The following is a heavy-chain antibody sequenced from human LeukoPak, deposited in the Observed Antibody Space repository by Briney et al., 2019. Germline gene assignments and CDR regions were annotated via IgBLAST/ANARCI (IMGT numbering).Heavy chain of an antibody. Sequence: RSSETLSLTCTVSGGSISSGGYYWSWIRQHPGEGLEWIGYIYYSGSTYYNPSLKSRVTISVDTSKNQFSLKLSSVTAADTAVYYCARQPITGIVGALDYWGQGTLVTVSS. D-gene: IGHD1-26*01. CDR3: ARQPITGIVGALDY. J-gene: IGHJ4*02. CDR2: IYYSGST. CDR1: GGSISSGGYY. V-gene: IGHV4-31*03.